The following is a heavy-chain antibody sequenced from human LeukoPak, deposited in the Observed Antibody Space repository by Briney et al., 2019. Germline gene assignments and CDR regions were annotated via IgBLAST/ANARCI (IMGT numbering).Heavy chain of an antibody. J-gene: IGHJ3*02. CDR1: GYSISSGYY. D-gene: IGHD6-6*01. CDR3: AREYSSSSRAFDI. CDR2: IYHNGNN. Sequence: SETLSLTCAVSGYSISSGYYWGWIRQPPGKGLEWIGSIYHNGNNYYNPSLKSRVTISVDTYNHQFSLKLSSVTAADTAVSYCAREYSSSSRAFDIWGQGTMVTVSS. V-gene: IGHV4-38-2*02.